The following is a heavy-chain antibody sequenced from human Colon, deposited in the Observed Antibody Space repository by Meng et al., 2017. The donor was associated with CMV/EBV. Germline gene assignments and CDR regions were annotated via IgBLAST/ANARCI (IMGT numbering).Heavy chain of an antibody. CDR3: ARDFIPFLSGYWDYYYGMDV. V-gene: IGHV1-2*02. J-gene: IGHJ6*02. Sequence: ASVKVSCKTSGYTFTVYYIYWVRQAPGQGLEWMGWINPNSGGTNYAQKFQGRVTMTRDTSISTAYMEMSRLRSDDTAMYYCARDFIPFLSGYWDYYYGMDVWGQGTTVTVSS. CDR2: INPNSGGT. CDR1: GYTFTVYY. D-gene: IGHD3-3*01.